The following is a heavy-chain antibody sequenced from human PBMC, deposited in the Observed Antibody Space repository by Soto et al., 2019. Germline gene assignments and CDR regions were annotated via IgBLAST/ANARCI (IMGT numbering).Heavy chain of an antibody. CDR3: ARGGRGIVATIGLGEFDY. CDR1: GFTFSSYS. J-gene: IGHJ4*02. V-gene: IGHV3-21*01. CDR2: ISSSSSYI. Sequence: GGSLRLSCAASGFTFSSYSMNWVRQAPGKGLEWVSSISSSSSYIYYADSVKGRFTISRDNAKNSLYLQMNSLRAEDTAVYYCARGGRGIVATIGLGEFDYWGQGTLVTVSS. D-gene: IGHD5-12*01.